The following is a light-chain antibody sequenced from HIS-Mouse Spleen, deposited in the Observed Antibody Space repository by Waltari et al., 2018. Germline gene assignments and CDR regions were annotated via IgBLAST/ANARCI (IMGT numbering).Light chain of an antibody. V-gene: IGLV3-10*01. CDR1: ALPKKY. CDR2: EHS. CDR3: YSTDSSGNHRV. Sequence: SYELTQPPSVSVSPGQTARITCSGDALPKKYAYWYQQKSGQPPVLVIYEHSKRPSGIPEGFSGASSGTMATLTISRAQVKDEADYYCYSTDSSGNHRVFGGGTKLTVL. J-gene: IGLJ2*01.